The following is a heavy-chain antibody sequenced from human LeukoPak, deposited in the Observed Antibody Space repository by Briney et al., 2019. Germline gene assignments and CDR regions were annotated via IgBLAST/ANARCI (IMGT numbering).Heavy chain of an antibody. V-gene: IGHV3-30-3*01. CDR2: ISYDGSNK. J-gene: IGHJ4*02. CDR1: GFTFSSYA. CDR3: ARSQWFGEAPTDY. D-gene: IGHD3-10*01. Sequence: RGSLRLSRAASGFTFSSYAMHWVRQAPGKGLEWVAVISYDGSNKYYADSVKGRFTISRDNSKNTLYLQMNSLRAEDTAVYYCARSQWFGEAPTDYWGQGTLVTVSS.